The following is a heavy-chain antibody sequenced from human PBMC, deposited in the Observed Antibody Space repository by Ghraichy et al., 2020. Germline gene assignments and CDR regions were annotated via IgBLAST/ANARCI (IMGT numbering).Heavy chain of an antibody. Sequence: SGPTLVKPTQTLTLTCTFSGFSLSTSGVGVGWIRQPPGKALEWLALIYWDDDKRYSPSLKSRLTITKDTSKNQVVLTMTNMDPVDTATYYCAHRQVIAQYDFWSGRANNWFDPWGQGTLVTVSS. V-gene: IGHV2-5*02. D-gene: IGHD3-3*01. CDR2: IYWDDDK. CDR3: AHRQVIAQYDFWSGRANNWFDP. CDR1: GFSLSTSGVG. J-gene: IGHJ5*02.